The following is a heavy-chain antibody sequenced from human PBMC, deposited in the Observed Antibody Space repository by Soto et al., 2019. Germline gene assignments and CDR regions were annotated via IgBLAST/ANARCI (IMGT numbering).Heavy chain of an antibody. Sequence: ASETLSLTCTVSGGSISSYYWSWTRQPPGKGLEWIGYIYYSGSTNYNPSLKSRVTISVDTSKNQFSLKLSSVTAADTAVYYCARRVDYYDFWSGYYYGGPWFDPWGQGTLVTVSS. CDR2: IYYSGST. CDR3: ARRVDYYDFWSGYYYGGPWFDP. CDR1: GGSISSYY. V-gene: IGHV4-59*01. J-gene: IGHJ5*02. D-gene: IGHD3-3*01.